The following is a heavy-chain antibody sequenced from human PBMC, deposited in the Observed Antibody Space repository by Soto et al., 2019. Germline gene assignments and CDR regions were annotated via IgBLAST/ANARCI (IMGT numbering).Heavy chain of an antibody. Sequence: GGSLRLSCAASGFTFSSYAMHWVRQAPGKGLEWVAVISYDGSNKYYADSVKGRFTISRDNSKNTLYLQMNSLRAEDTAVYYCATEAVAGSFDYWGQGTLVTVSS. D-gene: IGHD6-19*01. CDR2: ISYDGSNK. CDR3: ATEAVAGSFDY. J-gene: IGHJ4*02. V-gene: IGHV3-30-3*01. CDR1: GFTFSSYA.